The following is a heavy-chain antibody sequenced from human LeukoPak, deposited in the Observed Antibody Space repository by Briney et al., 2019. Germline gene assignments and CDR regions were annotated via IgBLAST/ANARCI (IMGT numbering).Heavy chain of an antibody. V-gene: IGHV1-69*01. D-gene: IGHD3-22*01. J-gene: IGHJ4*02. CDR2: IIPISGTT. CDR3: ARSTYYYDSSGSWGFDY. CDR1: GGTFSSYA. Sequence: GSSVKVSCKASGGTFSSYAISWVRQAPGQGLEWMGGIIPISGTTNYAQKFQGRVTITADESTSTAYMELSSLRSEDTAVYYCARSTYYYDSSGSWGFDYWGQGTLVTVSS.